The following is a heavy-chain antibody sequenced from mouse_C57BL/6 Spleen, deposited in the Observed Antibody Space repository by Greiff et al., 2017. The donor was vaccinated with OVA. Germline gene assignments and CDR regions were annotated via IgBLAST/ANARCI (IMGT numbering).Heavy chain of an antibody. CDR3: TRSLSNYGSSHCDY. Sequence: QVQLQQSGAELVRPGASVTLSCKASGYTFTDYEMHWVKQTPVHGLEWIGAIDPETGGTAYNQKFKGKAILTADKSSSTAYMELRSLTSEDSAVYYCTRSLSNYGSSHCDYWGQGTTLTVSS. CDR2: IDPETGGT. J-gene: IGHJ2*01. D-gene: IGHD1-1*01. CDR1: GYTFTDYE. V-gene: IGHV1-15*01.